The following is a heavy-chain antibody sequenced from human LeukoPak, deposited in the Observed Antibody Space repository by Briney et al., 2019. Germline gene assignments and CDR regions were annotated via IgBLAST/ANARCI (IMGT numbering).Heavy chain of an antibody. J-gene: IGHJ4*02. V-gene: IGHV3-48*03. CDR3: GRGRPRGYSGYVIDY. D-gene: IGHD5-12*01. CDR1: GFTFSSYE. CDR2: ISSSGSTI. Sequence: GGSLRLSCAASGFTFSSYEMNWVRQAPGKGLEWVSYISSSGSTIYYADSVKGRFTISRDNAKNTLYLQMNSLRAEDTAAFYCGRGRPRGYSGYVIDYWGQGTPITVSS.